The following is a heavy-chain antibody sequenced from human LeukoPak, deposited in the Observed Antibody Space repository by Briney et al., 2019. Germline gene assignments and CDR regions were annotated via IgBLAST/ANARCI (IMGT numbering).Heavy chain of an antibody. CDR1: GGSISSYH. J-gene: IGHJ4*02. CDR2: IYYSGST. D-gene: IGHD3-22*01. CDR3: ARAPGMYYYDSSGYYLD. V-gene: IGHV4-59*01. Sequence: KPSETLSLTCTVSGGSISSYHWSWIRQPPGKGLEWIGYIYYSGSTNYNPSLKSRVTISVDTSKNQFSLKLSSVTAAGTAVYYCARAPGMYYYDSSGYYLDWGQGTLVTVSS.